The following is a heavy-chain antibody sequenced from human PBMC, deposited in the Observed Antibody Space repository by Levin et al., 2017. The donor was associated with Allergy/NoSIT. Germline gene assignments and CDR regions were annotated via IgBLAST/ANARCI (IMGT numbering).Heavy chain of an antibody. D-gene: IGHD3-10*01. J-gene: IGHJ4*02. CDR3: TAGLLWFGELLSDY. CDR1: GFTFSNAW. Sequence: GGSLRLSCAASGFTFSNAWMSWVRQAPGKGLEWVGRIKSKTDGGTTDYAAPVKGRFTISRDDSKNTLYLQMNSLKTEDTAVYYCTAGLLWFGELLSDYWGQGTLVTVSS. V-gene: IGHV3-15*01. CDR2: IKSKTDGGTT.